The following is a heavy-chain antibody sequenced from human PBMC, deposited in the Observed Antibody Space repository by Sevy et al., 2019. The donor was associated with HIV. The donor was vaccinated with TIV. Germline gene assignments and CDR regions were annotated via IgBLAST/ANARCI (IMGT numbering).Heavy chain of an antibody. Sequence: ASVKVSCKVSGRTFRNYAISWVRQAPGHGLEWMGGIIPMFDTPNYVQKFQVRVTITADESTSTAYMELSSLRSDDTAVYYCARSISWYATFDYWGQGTLVTVSS. CDR3: ARSISWYATFDY. J-gene: IGHJ4*02. CDR1: GRTFRNYA. CDR2: IIPMFDTP. V-gene: IGHV1-69*13. D-gene: IGHD6-13*01.